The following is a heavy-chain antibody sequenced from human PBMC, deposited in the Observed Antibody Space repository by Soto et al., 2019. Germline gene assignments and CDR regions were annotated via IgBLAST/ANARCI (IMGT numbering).Heavy chain of an antibody. CDR1: GFSLSNSRMG. Sequence: QVTLKESGPVLVKPTETLTLTCTVSGFSLSNSRMGVRWIRQPPGKALEWLAHIFSNDEKSYSTSLKSRLTISKDTSKSQVVLTMTNMDPVDTATYYCALIKGSGPDYWGQGPLVTVSA. J-gene: IGHJ4*02. CDR2: IFSNDEK. V-gene: IGHV2-26*01. CDR3: ALIKGSGPDY. D-gene: IGHD3-10*01.